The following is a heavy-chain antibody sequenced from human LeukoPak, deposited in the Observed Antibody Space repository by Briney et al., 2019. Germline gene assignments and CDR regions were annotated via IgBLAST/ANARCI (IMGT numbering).Heavy chain of an antibody. D-gene: IGHD3-9*01. Sequence: ASVKVSCKASGYTFTSYYMHWVRQAPGQGLEWMGIINPSGGSTSYAQKFQGRVTMTRDTSTSTVHMELSSLRSEDTAVYYCARDLDYDFLTGPTYIDYWGQGTLVTVSS. CDR3: ARDLDYDFLTGPTYIDY. CDR2: INPSGGST. V-gene: IGHV1-46*01. CDR1: GYTFTSYY. J-gene: IGHJ4*02.